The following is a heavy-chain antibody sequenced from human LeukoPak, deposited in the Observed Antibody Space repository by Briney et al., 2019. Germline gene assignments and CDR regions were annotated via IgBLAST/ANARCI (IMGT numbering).Heavy chain of an antibody. J-gene: IGHJ4*02. CDR1: GFTFSSYA. Sequence: GGSLRLSCAASGFTFSSYAMSWVRQAPGKGLAWVSGISGSGGSAHYADSVKGRFTISRDNPKNTLYLQMNSLRAEDTAVYYCAKDGESYDFWSGYLLDYWGQGTLVTVPS. D-gene: IGHD3-3*01. V-gene: IGHV3-23*01. CDR2: ISGSGGSA. CDR3: AKDGESYDFWSGYLLDY.